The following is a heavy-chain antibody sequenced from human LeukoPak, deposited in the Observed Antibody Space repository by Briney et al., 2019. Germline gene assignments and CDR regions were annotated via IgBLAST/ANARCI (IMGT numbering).Heavy chain of an antibody. CDR2: IYYSGST. V-gene: IGHV4-59*12. CDR1: GGSISSYY. J-gene: IGHJ6*03. D-gene: IGHD1-26*01. CDR3: ARERELYYYYYYMDV. Sequence: SETLSLTCTVSGGSISSYYWSWIRQPPGKGLEWIGSIYYSGSTYYNPSLKSRVTISVDTSENQFSLKLSSVTAADTAVYYCARERELYYYYYYMDVWGKGTTVTVSS.